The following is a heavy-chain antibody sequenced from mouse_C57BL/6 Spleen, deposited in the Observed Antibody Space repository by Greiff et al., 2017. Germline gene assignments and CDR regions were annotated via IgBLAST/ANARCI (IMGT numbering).Heavy chain of an antibody. V-gene: IGHV1-69*01. CDR1: GYTFTSYW. J-gene: IGHJ1*03. CDR2: IDPSDSYT. CDR3: ARKGLYYGSSYWYVDV. D-gene: IGHD1-1*01. Sequence: QVQLQQPGAELVMPGASVKLSCKASGYTFTSYWMHWVKQRPGQGLEWIGEIDPSDSYTNYNQKFKGKSTLTVDKSSSTAYMQLSSLTSEDSAVYYCARKGLYYGSSYWYVDVWGTGTTVTVSS.